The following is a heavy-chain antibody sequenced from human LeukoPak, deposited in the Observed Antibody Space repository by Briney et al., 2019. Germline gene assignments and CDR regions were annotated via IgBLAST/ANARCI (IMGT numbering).Heavy chain of an antibody. D-gene: IGHD6-19*01. CDR3: ARYPSSGWDYYFDY. Sequence: GGSLRLSCAASGFTFDDYGMSWVRQAPGKGLEWVSGINWNGGSTGYADSVKGRFTISRDNAKNSLYLQMNSLRAEDTPLYYCARYPSSGWDYYFDYWGQGTLVTVSS. J-gene: IGHJ4*02. CDR2: INWNGGST. V-gene: IGHV3-20*04. CDR1: GFTFDDYG.